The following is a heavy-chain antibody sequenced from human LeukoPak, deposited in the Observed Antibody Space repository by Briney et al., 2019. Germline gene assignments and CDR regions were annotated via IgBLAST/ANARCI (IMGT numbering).Heavy chain of an antibody. V-gene: IGHV1-69*04. CDR1: GGTFSSYA. Sequence: ASVKVSCKASGGTFSSYAISWVRQAPGQGLEWMGRIIPILGIANYAQKFQGRVTITADKSTSTAYMELSSLRSEDTAVYYCARDPNYDFWSGFSRINWFDPWGQGTLVTVSS. CDR2: IIPILGIA. J-gene: IGHJ5*02. D-gene: IGHD3-3*01. CDR3: ARDPNYDFWSGFSRINWFDP.